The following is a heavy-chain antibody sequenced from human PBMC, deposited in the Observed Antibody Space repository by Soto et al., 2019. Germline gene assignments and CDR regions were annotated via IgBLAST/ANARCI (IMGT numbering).Heavy chain of an antibody. CDR1: GYSISSGYY. J-gene: IGHJ4*02. CDR3: PRDMDSYGPYHFDY. V-gene: IGHV4-38-2*02. D-gene: IGHD5-18*01. CDR2: IYHTGNT. Sequence: PSETLSLTRAVSGYSISSGYYWGWIRQPPGKGLEWIGSIYHTGNTYYNPSFRSRIIISGDTSKNQISLSLSSVTAADTAGYYCPRDMDSYGPYHFDYWGQGTQVTVSS.